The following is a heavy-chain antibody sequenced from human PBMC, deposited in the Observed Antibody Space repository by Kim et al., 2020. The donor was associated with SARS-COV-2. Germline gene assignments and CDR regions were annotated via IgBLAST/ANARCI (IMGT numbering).Heavy chain of an antibody. V-gene: IGHV1-2*02. D-gene: IGHD3-22*01. CDR3: ARARPIGVVRVDAFDI. Sequence: ASVKVSCMASGYTFTAYYMHWVRQAPGQGLEWMGWINPNNGGTNYAQKFQGRVTMTRDTSISTAYMELSGLKSDDTALYYCARARPIGVVRVDAFDIWGQGTMLTVSS. J-gene: IGHJ3*02. CDR2: INPNNGGT. CDR1: GYTFTAYY.